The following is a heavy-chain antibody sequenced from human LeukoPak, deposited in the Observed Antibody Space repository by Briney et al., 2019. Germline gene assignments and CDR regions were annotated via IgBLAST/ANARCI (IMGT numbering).Heavy chain of an antibody. V-gene: IGHV3-9*01. Sequence: GGSLRLACAASGCTFYDYAMHWVRQAPGKGLEWISGISWNSGSIGYADSVKGRFTISRDNAKNSLYLQMNSLRAEDTALYYCAKANYDILTGYYLYWYFDLWGRGTLVTVS. CDR3: AKANYDILTGYYLYWYFDL. CDR2: ISWNSGSI. CDR1: GCTFYDYA. D-gene: IGHD3-9*01. J-gene: IGHJ2*01.